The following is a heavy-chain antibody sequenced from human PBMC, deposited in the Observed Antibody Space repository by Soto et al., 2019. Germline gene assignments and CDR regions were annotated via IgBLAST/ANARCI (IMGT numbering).Heavy chain of an antibody. J-gene: IGHJ6*02. CDR3: ATRYYYDSSGYSYYYYGMDV. CDR2: IDPSDSYT. CDR1: GYSFTSYW. Sequence: PGGSLKISCKGSGYSFTSYWISWVRQMPGKGLEWMGRIDPSDSYTNYSPSFQGHVTISADKSISTAYLQWSSLKASDTAMYYCATRYYYDSSGYSYYYYGMDVWGQGTTVTVSS. V-gene: IGHV5-10-1*01. D-gene: IGHD3-22*01.